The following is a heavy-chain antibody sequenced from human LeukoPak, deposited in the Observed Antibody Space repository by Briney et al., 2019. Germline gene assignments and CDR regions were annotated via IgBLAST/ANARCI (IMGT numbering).Heavy chain of an antibody. CDR2: ISGRGGST. Sequence: PGGSLRLSCAASGFTFGSYDMSWVRQAPGKGLEWASPISGRGGSTYYADSVKGRFTISRDNSKNTLYLQMNSLRAEDTAVYYCAKGGSSSSLDYWGQGTLVTVTS. D-gene: IGHD6-6*01. J-gene: IGHJ4*02. V-gene: IGHV3-23*01. CDR1: GFTFGSYD. CDR3: AKGGSSSSLDY.